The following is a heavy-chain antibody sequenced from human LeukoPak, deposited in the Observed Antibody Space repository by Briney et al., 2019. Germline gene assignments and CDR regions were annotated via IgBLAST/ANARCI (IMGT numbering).Heavy chain of an antibody. CDR2: IDHRGNT. J-gene: IGHJ4*02. D-gene: IGHD3-22*01. Sequence: SETLSLTCSVSGVSISRYQWSWIRQPPGKGLEWIGHIDHRGNTNYNPSLWSRATISLDTSKNHISLRLTSVTAADTAVYYCARGTWDSSGYYYESDYWGQGTLSPSPQ. V-gene: IGHV4-59*01. CDR3: ARGTWDSSGYYYESDY. CDR1: GVSISRYQ.